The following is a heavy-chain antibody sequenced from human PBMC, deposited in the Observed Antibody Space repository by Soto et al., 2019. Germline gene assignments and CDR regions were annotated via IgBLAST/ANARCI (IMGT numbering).Heavy chain of an antibody. J-gene: IGHJ4*02. CDR3: AKVYRQQLVPGY. D-gene: IGHD6-13*01. CDR1: GFTFSSYA. V-gene: IGHV3-23*01. CDR2: ISGSGGST. Sequence: WGSLRLSCAASGFTFSSYAMSWVRQAPGKGLEWVSAISGSGGSTYYADSVKGRFTISRDNSKNTLYLQMNSLRAEDTAVYYCAKVYRQQLVPGYWGQGTMVTAPQ.